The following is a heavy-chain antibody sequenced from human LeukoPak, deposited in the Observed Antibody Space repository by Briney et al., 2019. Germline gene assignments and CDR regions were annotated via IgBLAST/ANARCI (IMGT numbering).Heavy chain of an antibody. CDR1: GFTFSSYA. J-gene: IGHJ4*02. V-gene: IGHV3-23*01. CDR3: ARSPRGDNSGYYFDY. Sequence: GGSLRLSCAASGFTFSSYAMSWVRQAPGLGLEWVSAVTPSGGTTYFADSVKGRFTLSRDNSKNTLYLQMNSLRAEDTALYYCARSPRGDNSGYYFDYWGQGSLVTVSS. CDR2: VTPSGGTT. D-gene: IGHD3-22*01.